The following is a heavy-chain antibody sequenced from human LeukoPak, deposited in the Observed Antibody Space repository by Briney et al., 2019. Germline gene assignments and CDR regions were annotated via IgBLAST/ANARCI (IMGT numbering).Heavy chain of an antibody. V-gene: IGHV3-15*04. D-gene: IGHD2-21*01. Sequence: GGSLRLACAASGFTLGSYAMHWVRQAPGKGREWVARIVSKTAGGTIDYAAPGEGRFTISRDDSKNMVFLQMNSLKTEDTVVYYCATSIRTPGAFNYWGQGTLVAVSS. CDR2: IVSKTAGGTI. CDR3: ATSIRTPGAFNY. J-gene: IGHJ4*02. CDR1: GFTLGSYA.